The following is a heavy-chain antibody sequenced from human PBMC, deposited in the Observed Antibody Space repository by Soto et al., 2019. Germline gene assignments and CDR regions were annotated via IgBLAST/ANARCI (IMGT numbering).Heavy chain of an antibody. V-gene: IGHV3-48*01. CDR1: GFTFSSYS. J-gene: IGHJ3*02. Sequence: GGSLRLSCAASGFTFSSYSMNWVRQAPGKGLEWVSYISSSSSTIYYADSVKGRFTISRDNAKNSLYLQMNSLRAEDTAVYYCARDPIVVVVAATTPSDAFDIWGQGTMVTVSS. CDR2: ISSSSSTI. D-gene: IGHD2-15*01. CDR3: ARDPIVVVVAATTPSDAFDI.